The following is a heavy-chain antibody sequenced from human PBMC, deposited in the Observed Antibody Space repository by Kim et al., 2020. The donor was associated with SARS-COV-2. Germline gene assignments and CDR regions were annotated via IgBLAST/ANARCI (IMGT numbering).Heavy chain of an antibody. Sequence: SETLSLTCTVSGGSISSSSYYWGWIRQPPGKGLEWIGSIYYSGSTYYNPSLKSRVTISVDTSKNQFSLKLSSVTAADTAVYYCASGESYYYGSGSYYKETYFDYWGQGTLVTVSS. CDR3: ASGESYYYGSGSYYKETYFDY. D-gene: IGHD3-10*01. CDR2: IYYSGST. V-gene: IGHV4-39*01. J-gene: IGHJ4*02. CDR1: GGSISSSSYY.